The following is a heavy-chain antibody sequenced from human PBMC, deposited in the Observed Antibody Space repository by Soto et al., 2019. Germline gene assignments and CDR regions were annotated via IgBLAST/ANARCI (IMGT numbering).Heavy chain of an antibody. J-gene: IGHJ1*01. Sequence: GGSLRLSCTASGFTFGDYAMSWVRQAPGRGLEWVGFIRSKAHGGTSEYAASVKARFTISRDDSKSIAYLQMNSLKTEDTAVYYCSRALDSSGYYFTPHWGQGTLVTVSS. CDR2: IRSKAHGGTS. CDR3: SRALDSSGYYFTPH. D-gene: IGHD3-22*01. CDR1: GFTFGDYA. V-gene: IGHV3-49*04.